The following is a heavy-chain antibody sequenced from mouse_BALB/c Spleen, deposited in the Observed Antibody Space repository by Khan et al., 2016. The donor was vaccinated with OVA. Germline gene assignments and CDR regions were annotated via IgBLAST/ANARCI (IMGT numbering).Heavy chain of an antibody. V-gene: IGHV2-3*01. CDR2: IWGDGNK. CDR1: GFSLDSFG. Sequence: QVQLKESGPGLVAPSESLSITCTVSGFSLDSFGVNWVRQPPGKGLEWLGVIWGDGNKNYHSGLKSRLTINKDNSKSQVFLRLNSLQAYDAATYYCAKLTPHYYSMDSLGQGTSVTVSS. J-gene: IGHJ4*01. D-gene: IGHD2-13*01. CDR3: AKLTPHYYSMDS.